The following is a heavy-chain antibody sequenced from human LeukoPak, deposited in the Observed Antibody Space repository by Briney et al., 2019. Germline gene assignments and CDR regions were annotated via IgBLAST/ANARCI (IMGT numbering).Heavy chain of an antibody. Sequence: GGSLRLSCAASGFTLSSNYMSGVPQAPGKGLEWVSVIYSGGSTYYADSVKGRFTISRDNSKNTLYPQMNSLRAEDTAVYYCARDVPMTFWGQGTLVTVSS. CDR3: ARDVPMTF. CDR1: GFTLSSNY. V-gene: IGHV3-66*01. D-gene: IGHD3/OR15-3a*01. CDR2: IYSGGST. J-gene: IGHJ4*02.